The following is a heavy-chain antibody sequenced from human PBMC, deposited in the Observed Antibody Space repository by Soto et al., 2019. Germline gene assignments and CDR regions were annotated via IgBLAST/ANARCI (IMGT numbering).Heavy chain of an antibody. CDR2: IIPVFGTV. J-gene: IGHJ4*02. Sequence: QVKLVQSGAEVKKPGSSVKVSCKASGGTFGNSAISWVRQDPGQGLEWMGGIIPVFGTVNYAQKFEGRVTITADESTSTVFMEMSRLKSEDTAVYYCAKVMAAAGYDSWGQGTLVTVSS. D-gene: IGHD3-16*01. V-gene: IGHV1-69*01. CDR3: AKVMAAAGYDS. CDR1: GGTFGNSA.